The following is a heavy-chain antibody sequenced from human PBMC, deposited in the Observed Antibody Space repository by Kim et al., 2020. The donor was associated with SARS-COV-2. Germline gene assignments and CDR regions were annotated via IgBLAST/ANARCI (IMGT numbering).Heavy chain of an antibody. CDR3: AREEGSGWYWWFDP. D-gene: IGHD6-19*01. V-gene: IGHV1-3*01. Sequence: SQKVQSQVTISRDTSASTAYKELSNLRSEDTAVYYCAREEGSGWYWWFDPWGQGTLVTVSS. J-gene: IGHJ5*02.